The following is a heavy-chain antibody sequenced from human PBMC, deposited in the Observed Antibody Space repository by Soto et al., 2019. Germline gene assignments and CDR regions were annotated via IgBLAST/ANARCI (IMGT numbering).Heavy chain of an antibody. D-gene: IGHD3-10*01. CDR3: ARAPDYGSGSSRRYWYLDL. Sequence: PGGSLTLSCAASGFRFSGYGMHWVRQAPGKGLGWLAAISNDGSNKYYGDSVKGRFTISRDNSKNTLYLQINSLRAEDTAVYYCARAPDYGSGSSRRYWYLDLWGRGTLVTVSS. CDR2: ISNDGSNK. J-gene: IGHJ2*01. V-gene: IGHV3-30*03. CDR1: GFRFSGYG.